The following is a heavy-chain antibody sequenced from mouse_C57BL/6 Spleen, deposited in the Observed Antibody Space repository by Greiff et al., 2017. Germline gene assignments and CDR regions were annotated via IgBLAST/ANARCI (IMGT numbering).Heavy chain of an antibody. Sequence: VQLKQSGPELVKPGASVKISCKASGYSFTDYNMNWVKQSNGKSLEWIGVINPNYGTTSYNQKFKGKATLTVDQSSSTAYMQLNSLTSEDSAVYYCARGRLTTVVAHPYYAMDYWGQGTSVTVSS. CDR3: ARGRLTTVVAHPYYAMDY. D-gene: IGHD1-1*01. CDR1: GYSFTDYN. CDR2: INPNYGTT. J-gene: IGHJ4*01. V-gene: IGHV1-39*01.